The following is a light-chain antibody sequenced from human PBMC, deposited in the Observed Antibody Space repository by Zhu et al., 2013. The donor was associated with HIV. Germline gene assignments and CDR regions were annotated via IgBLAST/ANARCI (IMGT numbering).Light chain of an antibody. CDR1: NSNIGKNY. CDR3: SSYTSSSTWV. J-gene: IGLJ3*02. CDR2: DNN. V-gene: IGLV1-51*01. Sequence: QSVLTQPPSVSAAPGQKVTISCSGSNSNIGKNYVSWYQQVPGAAPKLVIYDNNKRPSGIPDRFSGSKSGNTASLTISGLQAEDEADYYCSSYTSSSTWVFGGGTKLTVL.